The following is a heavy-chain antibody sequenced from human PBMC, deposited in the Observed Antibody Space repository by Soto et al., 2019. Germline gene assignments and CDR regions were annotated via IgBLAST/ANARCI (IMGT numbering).Heavy chain of an antibody. J-gene: IGHJ6*02. V-gene: IGHV3-21*01. CDR3: ARWAPSSYGGQVYYYGMDV. CDR1: GFTFSSYS. D-gene: IGHD4-17*01. CDR2: ISSSSSYI. Sequence: GGSLRLSCAASGFTFSSYSMNWVRQAPGKGLEWVSSISSSSSYIYYADSVKGRFTISGDNAKNSLYLQMNSLRAEDTAVYYCARWAPSSYGGQVYYYGMDVWGQGTTVTVSS.